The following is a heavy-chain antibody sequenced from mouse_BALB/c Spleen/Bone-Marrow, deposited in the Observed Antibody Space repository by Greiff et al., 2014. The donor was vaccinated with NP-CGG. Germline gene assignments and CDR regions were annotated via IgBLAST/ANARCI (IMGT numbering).Heavy chain of an antibody. Sequence: VKLMESGPGLVAPSQSLSITCTVSGFSLTSYGVRWVRQSPGKGLEWLGVIWGDGSTNYHSALISRLSISKDNSKSQLFLKLNSLQTDDTATYYCAKGEYAKRYYAMDYWGQGTSVTVSS. CDR2: IWGDGST. CDR1: GFSLTSYG. D-gene: IGHD2-10*02. J-gene: IGHJ4*01. V-gene: IGHV2-3*01. CDR3: AKGEYAKRYYAMDY.